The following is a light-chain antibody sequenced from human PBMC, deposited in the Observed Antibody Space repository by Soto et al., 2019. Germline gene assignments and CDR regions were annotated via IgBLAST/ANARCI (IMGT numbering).Light chain of an antibody. J-gene: IGLJ2*01. Sequence: SYVLTQRPSVSVAPEKTASITCGGDNIGDKAVHGFQQRPGQAPLLVIYYDFERPSGIPDRFSGSNSGNTATLTISRVEAGDEADYFCQVWDTTLAQPIFGGGTKVTVL. CDR1: NIGDKA. CDR2: YDF. CDR3: QVWDTTLAQPI. V-gene: IGLV3-21*04.